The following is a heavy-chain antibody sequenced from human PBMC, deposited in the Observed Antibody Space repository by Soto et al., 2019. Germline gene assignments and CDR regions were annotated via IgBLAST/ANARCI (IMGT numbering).Heavy chain of an antibody. D-gene: IGHD2-2*01. CDR3: ARTKSDIVVVDNWFDP. CDR2: IYYSGST. CDR1: GGSISSSSYY. J-gene: IGHJ5*02. Sequence: SETLSLTCTVSGGSISSSSYYWGWIRQPPGKGLEWIGSIYYSGSTYYNPSLKSRVTISVDTSKNQFSLKLSSVTAADTAVYYCARTKSDIVVVDNWFDPWGQGTLVTVSS. V-gene: IGHV4-39*01.